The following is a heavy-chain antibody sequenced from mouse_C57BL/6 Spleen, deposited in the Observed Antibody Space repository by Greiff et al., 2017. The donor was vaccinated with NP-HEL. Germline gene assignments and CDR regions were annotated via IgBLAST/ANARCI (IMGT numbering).Heavy chain of an antibody. CDR2: ISSGGSYT. V-gene: IGHV5-6*01. D-gene: IGHD2-2*01. CDR1: GFTFSSYG. J-gene: IGHJ2*01. CDR3: ARQGGYLLFDY. Sequence: EVMLVESGGDLVKPGGSLKLSCAASGFTFSSYGMSWVRQTPDKRLEWVATISSGGSYTYYPDSVKGRFTISRDNAKNTLYLQMSSLKSEDTDMYYCARQGGYLLFDYWGQGTTLTVSS.